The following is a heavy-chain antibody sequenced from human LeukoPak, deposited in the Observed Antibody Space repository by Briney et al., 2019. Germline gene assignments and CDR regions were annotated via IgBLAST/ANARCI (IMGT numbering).Heavy chain of an antibody. Sequence: SETLSLTCAVSGGSIGSGGYSWSWIRQPPGKGLEWIGYIYHSGSTYYNPSLKSRVTISVDRSKNQFSLKLSSVTAADTAVYYCARAGVSPHYNFDYWGQGTLVTVSS. J-gene: IGHJ4*02. D-gene: IGHD3-10*01. CDR2: IYHSGST. CDR3: ARAGVSPHYNFDY. CDR1: GGSIGSGGYS. V-gene: IGHV4-30-2*01.